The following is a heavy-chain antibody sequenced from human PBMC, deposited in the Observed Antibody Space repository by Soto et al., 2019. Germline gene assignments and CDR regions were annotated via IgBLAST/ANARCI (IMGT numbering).Heavy chain of an antibody. CDR3: AREAKPHKYYFDY. Sequence: ASVKVSCKASGYTFTSYAMHWVRQAPGQRLEWMGWINAGNGNTKYSQKFQGRATITRDTSASTAYMELSSLRSEDTAVYYCAREAKPHKYYFDYWGQGTLVTVSS. CDR2: INAGNGNT. J-gene: IGHJ4*02. CDR1: GYTFTSYA. V-gene: IGHV1-3*01.